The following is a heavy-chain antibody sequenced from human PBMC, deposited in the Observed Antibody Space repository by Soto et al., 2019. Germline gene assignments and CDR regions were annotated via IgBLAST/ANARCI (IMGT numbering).Heavy chain of an antibody. Sequence: WASVKVSCKASGYTFTSYGISWVRQAPGQGLEWMGWISAYNGNTNYAQKLQGRVTMTTDTSTSTAYMELRSLRSDDTAVYYCATAVVRGLNAFDIWGQGTMVTVSS. J-gene: IGHJ3*02. CDR2: ISAYNGNT. CDR1: GYTFTSYG. V-gene: IGHV1-18*04. CDR3: ATAVVRGLNAFDI. D-gene: IGHD3-10*01.